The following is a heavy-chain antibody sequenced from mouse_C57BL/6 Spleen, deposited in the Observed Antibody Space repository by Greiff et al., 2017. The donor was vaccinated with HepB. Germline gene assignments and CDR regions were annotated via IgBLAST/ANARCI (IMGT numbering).Heavy chain of an antibody. J-gene: IGHJ2*01. D-gene: IGHD2-3*01. Sequence: SGAELVRPGASVTLSCKASGYTFTDYGMHWVKQTPVHGLEWIGAIDPETGGTAYNQKFKGKAILTADKSSSTAYMELRSLTSEDSAVYYCTSKMGSYYWGQGTTLTVSS. V-gene: IGHV1-15*01. CDR3: TSKMGSYY. CDR2: IDPETGGT. CDR1: GYTFTDYG.